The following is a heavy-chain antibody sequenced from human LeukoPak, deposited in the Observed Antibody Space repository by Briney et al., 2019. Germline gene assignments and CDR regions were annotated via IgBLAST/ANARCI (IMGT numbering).Heavy chain of an antibody. CDR2: IYYSGST. CDR1: GGSISSGGYY. V-gene: IGHV4-31*03. CDR3: ARVVIGATIDY. J-gene: IGHJ4*02. D-gene: IGHD2-15*01. Sequence: SETLSLTCTVSGGSISSGGYYWSWIRQHPGKGLEWIGYIYYSGSTYYNPSLKSRVIISVDTSKNEFSLKLSSVTAADTAVYYCARVVIGATIDYWGQGSLVTVSS.